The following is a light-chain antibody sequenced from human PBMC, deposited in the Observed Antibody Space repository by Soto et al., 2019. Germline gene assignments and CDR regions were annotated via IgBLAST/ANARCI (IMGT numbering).Light chain of an antibody. CDR3: LHDYDYPLT. CDR2: AAS. V-gene: IGKV1-6*01. J-gene: IGKJ4*01. CDR1: QGIRND. Sequence: AIQMTQSPSSLSASVGDRVTITCRASQGIRNDLGWYQQKPVKAPRLLIYAASTLQSGVPPRFSGSGSGTDFTLTIGGPQPEDFATYYCLHDYDYPLTFGGGTKVDIK.